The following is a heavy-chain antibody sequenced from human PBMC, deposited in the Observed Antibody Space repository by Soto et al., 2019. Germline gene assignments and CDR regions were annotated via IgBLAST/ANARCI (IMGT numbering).Heavy chain of an antibody. J-gene: IGHJ6*02. CDR2: ISWDGGST. CDR1: GFTFDDYT. CDR3: AKDDTTAYYYYGMDV. D-gene: IGHD1-1*01. Sequence: PGGSLRLSCAASGFTFDDYTMHWVRQAPGKGLEWVSLISWDGGSTYYADSVKGRFTISRDNSKNSLYLQMNSLRTEDTALYYCAKDDTTAYYYYGMDVWGQGTTVTVSS. V-gene: IGHV3-43*01.